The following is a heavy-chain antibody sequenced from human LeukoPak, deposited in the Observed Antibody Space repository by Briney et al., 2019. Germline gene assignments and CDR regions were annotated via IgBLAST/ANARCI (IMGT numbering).Heavy chain of an antibody. Sequence: PSETLSLTCTVSGGSISSGSYYWSWIRQPPGKGLEWIGEINHSGSTNYNPSLKSRVTISVDTSKNQFSLKLSSVTAADTAVYYCARGRVGYSYGVTAFDIWGQGTIVTVSS. CDR3: ARGRVGYSYGVTAFDI. J-gene: IGHJ3*02. CDR2: INHSGST. D-gene: IGHD5-18*01. V-gene: IGHV4-39*07. CDR1: GGSISSGSYY.